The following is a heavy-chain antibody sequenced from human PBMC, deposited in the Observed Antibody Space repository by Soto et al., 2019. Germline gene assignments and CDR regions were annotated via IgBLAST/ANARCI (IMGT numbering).Heavy chain of an antibody. CDR2: ISGSGGST. Sequence: PGGSLRLSCAASGFTFSTYAMSWVRQTPGKGLEWVSAISGSGGSTYYADSVKGRFTISRDNSKNTLYLQMNRLRVEDTAVYYCAKYHGGVLSYFDYWGQGSLVTVSS. J-gene: IGHJ4*02. D-gene: IGHD3-3*01. CDR3: AKYHGGVLSYFDY. V-gene: IGHV3-23*01. CDR1: GFTFSTYA.